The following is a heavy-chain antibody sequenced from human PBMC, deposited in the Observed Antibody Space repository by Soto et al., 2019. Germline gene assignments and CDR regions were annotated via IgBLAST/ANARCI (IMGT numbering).Heavy chain of an antibody. CDR1: GVTFNNYA. CDR2: ISATGGST. V-gene: IGHV3-23*01. Sequence: GGSLRLSCTASGVTFNNYAMNWVRQAPGKGLEWVATISATGGSTYYADSVKGRFTISRDNSKNTLYLQMNGLRVEDTAVYYCAKDRLAGNFDYWGQGTQVTVSS. J-gene: IGHJ4*02. CDR3: AKDRLAGNFDY.